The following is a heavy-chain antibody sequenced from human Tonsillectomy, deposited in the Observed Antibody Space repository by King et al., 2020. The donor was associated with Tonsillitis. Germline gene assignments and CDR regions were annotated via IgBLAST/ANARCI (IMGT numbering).Heavy chain of an antibody. D-gene: IGHD2-2*01. V-gene: IGHV3-7*01. CDR3: AERYCSIGDCYAASWNSFDI. Sequence: VQLVESGGGLVQPGGSLRLSCAASGFTFSRYWMTWVRQAPGKGLEWVANIKADGSEKNYGDSVKGRFTMSRDNAKNSLYLQMNSLRAEDTAVYYCAERYCSIGDCYAASWNSFDIWGQGTVVTVSS. J-gene: IGHJ4*02. CDR2: IKADGSEK. CDR1: GFTFSRYW.